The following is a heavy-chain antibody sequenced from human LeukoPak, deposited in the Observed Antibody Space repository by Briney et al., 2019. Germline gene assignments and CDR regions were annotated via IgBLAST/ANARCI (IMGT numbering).Heavy chain of an antibody. CDR3: ARDPYSGNYGNYYYYYMDV. V-gene: IGHV3-21*06. CDR1: GFTFSSYW. D-gene: IGHD1-26*01. CDR2: ITSSSSYI. J-gene: IGHJ6*03. Sequence: GGSLRLSCVASGFTFSSYWMTWVRQAPGKGLEWISSITSSSSYIYYADSVKGRFTISRDNAKNSLFLQMNNLSPDDTAVYFCARDPYSGNYGNYYYYYMDVWGKGTTVTISS.